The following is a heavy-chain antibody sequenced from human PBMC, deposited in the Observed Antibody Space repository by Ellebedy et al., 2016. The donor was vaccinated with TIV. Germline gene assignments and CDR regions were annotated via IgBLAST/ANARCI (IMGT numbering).Heavy chain of an antibody. Sequence: PGGSLRLSCAASGFTSSDYWVSRVRQAPGKGLEWVANIKQDGSEKYYVDSVKGRFTISRDNAKNSLYLQMNSLRAEDTAVYYCARDRLVDYDAFDIWGQGTMVTVSS. D-gene: IGHD4-11*01. V-gene: IGHV3-7*01. CDR1: GFTSSDYW. CDR3: ARDRLVDYDAFDI. CDR2: IKQDGSEK. J-gene: IGHJ3*02.